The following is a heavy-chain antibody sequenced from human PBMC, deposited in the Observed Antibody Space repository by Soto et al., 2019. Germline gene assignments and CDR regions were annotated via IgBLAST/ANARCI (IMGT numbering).Heavy chain of an antibody. CDR3: ARTDYYGSGSYYNRSDY. CDR2: IDPSDSYT. V-gene: IGHV5-10-1*03. Sequence: EVQLVQSGAEVKKPGESLRISCKGSGYSFTSYWISWVRQMPGKGLEWMGRIDPSDSYTNYSPSFQGHVTISADKSISTAYLQWSSLKASDTAMYYCARTDYYGSGSYYNRSDYWGQGTLVTVSS. J-gene: IGHJ4*02. CDR1: GYSFTSYW. D-gene: IGHD3-10*01.